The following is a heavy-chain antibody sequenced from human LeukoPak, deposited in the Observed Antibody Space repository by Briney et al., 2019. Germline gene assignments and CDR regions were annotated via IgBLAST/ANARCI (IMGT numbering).Heavy chain of an antibody. Sequence: GGSLRLSCAASGFTFSSYGMHWVRQAPGKGLEWVANIKQDGSEKYYVDSVKGRFTISRDNAKNSLYLQMNSLRAEDTAVYYCARVGSLYYYYYYMDVWGKGTTVTVSS. D-gene: IGHD1-1*01. CDR1: GFTFSSYG. J-gene: IGHJ6*03. CDR2: IKQDGSEK. CDR3: ARVGSLYYYYYYMDV. V-gene: IGHV3-7*01.